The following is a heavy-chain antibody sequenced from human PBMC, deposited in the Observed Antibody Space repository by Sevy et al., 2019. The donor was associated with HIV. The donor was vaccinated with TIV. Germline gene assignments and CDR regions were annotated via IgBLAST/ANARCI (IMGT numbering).Heavy chain of an antibody. CDR3: ARWGPNPYCGGDCYFSAFDY. CDR2: INSDGSGT. J-gene: IGHJ4*02. Sequence: GGSLRLSCAASGFTFSSYWMHWVRQAPGKGLVWVSRINSDGSGTSYADSVKGRFTISRDNAKNTLYLQMNSLRAEDTAVYYCARWGPNPYCGGDCYFSAFDYWGQGTLVTVSS. V-gene: IGHV3-74*01. CDR1: GFTFSSYW. D-gene: IGHD2-21*01.